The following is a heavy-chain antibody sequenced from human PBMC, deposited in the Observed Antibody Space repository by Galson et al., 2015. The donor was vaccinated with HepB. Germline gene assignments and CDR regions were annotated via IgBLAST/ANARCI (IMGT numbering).Heavy chain of an antibody. D-gene: IGHD4-17*01. CDR1: GITFSRLS. CDR2: SIPFFGTS. Sequence: SVKVSCKASGITFSRLSVTWVRQAPGQGLEWMGTSIPFFGTSNYAQRFQGRVAMTADESTTTVYMELSSLRSDDTAVYYCARDNGDHGGTNYYDTWGQETLVTVSS. J-gene: IGHJ5*02. V-gene: IGHV1-69*13. CDR3: ARDNGDHGGTNYYDT.